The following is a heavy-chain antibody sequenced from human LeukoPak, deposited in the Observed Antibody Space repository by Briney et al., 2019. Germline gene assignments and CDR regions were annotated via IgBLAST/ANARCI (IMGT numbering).Heavy chain of an antibody. CDR3: TRCRGSGYPPYIDY. Sequence: GGSLRLSCIASGFTFGDYAMSWFRQAPGKGLEWVGFIRSKAYGGTTEYAASVKGRFTISRDDSKSIAYLQMNSLKTEDTAVYYCTRCRGSGYPPYIDYWGQGTLVTVSS. CDR1: GFTFGDYA. J-gene: IGHJ4*02. CDR2: IRSKAYGGTT. D-gene: IGHD3-3*01. V-gene: IGHV3-49*03.